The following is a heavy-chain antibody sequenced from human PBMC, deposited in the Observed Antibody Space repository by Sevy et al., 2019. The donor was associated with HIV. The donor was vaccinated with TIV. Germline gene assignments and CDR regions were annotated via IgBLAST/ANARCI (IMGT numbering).Heavy chain of an antibody. CDR3: ARGMSAYLLANGMDV. CDR1: GYTFSDYY. CDR2: INPNRGGT. D-gene: IGHD3-3*01. V-gene: IGHV1-2*07. J-gene: IGHJ6*02. Sequence: ASVKVSCKAYGYTFSDYYMHWVRQAPGQGLEWMGWINPNRGGTNYAHKFQGRVTMTRDTSISTAYMELSSLRSDDTAIYYCARGMSAYLLANGMDVWGQRTTVTVSS.